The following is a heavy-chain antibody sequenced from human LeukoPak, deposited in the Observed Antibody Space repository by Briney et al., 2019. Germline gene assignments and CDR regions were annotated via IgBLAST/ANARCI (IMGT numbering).Heavy chain of an antibody. CDR1: GFTFSSYG. CDR2: ITGSGSHT. CDR3: AKNLITGTTDY. D-gene: IGHD1-7*01. V-gene: IGHV3-23*01. Sequence: GGSLRLSCAASGFTFSSYGMSWVRQAPGKGLEWVSTITGSGSHTYYADSVKGRFTISRDNSKNTLYLQMNSLRAEDTAVYYCAKNLITGTTDYWGQGTLVTVSS. J-gene: IGHJ4*02.